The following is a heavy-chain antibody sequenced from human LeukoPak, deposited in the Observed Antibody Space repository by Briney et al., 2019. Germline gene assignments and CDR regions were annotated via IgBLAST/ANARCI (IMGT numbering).Heavy chain of an antibody. V-gene: IGHV3-48*02. CDR3: ARVRAGQLDY. Sequence: GGSLRFSCAASGFTFSSYSMNWVRQAPGKGLEWVSYISSSSTIYYADSVKGRFTISRDNAKNSLYLQMNSLRDEDTAVYYCARVRAGQLDYWGQGTLVTVSS. CDR1: GFTFSSYS. J-gene: IGHJ4*02. D-gene: IGHD5-18*01. CDR2: ISSSSTI.